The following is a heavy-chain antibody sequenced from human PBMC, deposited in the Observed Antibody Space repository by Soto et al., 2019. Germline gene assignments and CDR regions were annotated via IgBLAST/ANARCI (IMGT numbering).Heavy chain of an antibody. J-gene: IGHJ4*02. D-gene: IGHD1-26*01. CDR2: ISYDGSNK. Sequence: QVQLVESGGGVVQPGRSLRLSCAASGFTFSSYAMHWVRQAPGKGLEWVAVISYDGSNKYYADSVKGRFTISRDNSKNTLYLQMNSLRAEDTAVYYCARSIVRRSYSGSYGYWGQGTLVTVSS. CDR3: ARSIVRRSYSGSYGY. CDR1: GFTFSSYA. V-gene: IGHV3-30-3*01.